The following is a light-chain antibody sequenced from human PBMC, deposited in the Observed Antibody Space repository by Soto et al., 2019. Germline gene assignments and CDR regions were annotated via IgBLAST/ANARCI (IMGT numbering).Light chain of an antibody. CDR2: LGS. V-gene: IGKV2-28*01. Sequence: DIVMTQSPLSLPVTPGEPASISCRSSQSLLYSNGYNYLDWYLQKPGQSPQLLIYLGSNRASGVPARFSGSGSGTDFTLKISRVEAEDVGVYYCMQAVESPLTFGGGTKLEIK. CDR3: MQAVESPLT. CDR1: QSLLYSNGYNY. J-gene: IGKJ4*01.